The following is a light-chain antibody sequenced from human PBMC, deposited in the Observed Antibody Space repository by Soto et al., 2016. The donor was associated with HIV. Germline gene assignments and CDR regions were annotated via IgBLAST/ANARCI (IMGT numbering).Light chain of an antibody. V-gene: IGLV3-1*01. CDR2: QDT. J-gene: IGLJ2*01. CDR3: QAWDSSTGV. CDR1: KLGDKY. Sequence: SYELTQPPSVSVSPGQTAIITCSGDKLGDKYACWYQQKPGQSPVLVIYQDTKRPSGIPERFSGSNSGNTATLTISGTQAMDEADYYCQAWDSSTGVFGGGTKLTV.